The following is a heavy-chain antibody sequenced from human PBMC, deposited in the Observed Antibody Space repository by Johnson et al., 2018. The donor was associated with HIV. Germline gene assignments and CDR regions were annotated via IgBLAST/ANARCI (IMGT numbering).Heavy chain of an antibody. CDR3: ARELEGDYAFDI. CDR1: GFTFSDYY. J-gene: IGHJ3*02. CDR2: IYSDSDT. D-gene: IGHD3-10*01. Sequence: VQLVESGGGVVQPGGSLRLSCAASGFTFSDYYMNWVRQAPGKGLEWVSIIYSDSDTYYADSVKGRFTISRDNSKNTLYLQMNSLRAGDTAVYYCARELEGDYAFDIWGQGTMVTVSS. V-gene: IGHV3-66*01.